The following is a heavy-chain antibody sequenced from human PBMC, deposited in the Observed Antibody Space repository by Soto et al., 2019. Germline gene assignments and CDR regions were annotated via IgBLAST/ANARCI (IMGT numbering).Heavy chain of an antibody. D-gene: IGHD6-25*01. V-gene: IGHV1-2*04. J-gene: IGHJ6*02. CDR3: ARGQRVPPPHHYGMDV. Sequence: QVQLVQSGAEVKKPGASVKVSCRASGYTFTGYYMHWVRQAPGQGLEWMGWINPNSGGTNYAQKFQGWVTMTRDTSISTAYMELSRLRSDDTAVYYFARGQRVPPPHHYGMDVWGQGTTVTVSS. CDR2: INPNSGGT. CDR1: GYTFTGYY.